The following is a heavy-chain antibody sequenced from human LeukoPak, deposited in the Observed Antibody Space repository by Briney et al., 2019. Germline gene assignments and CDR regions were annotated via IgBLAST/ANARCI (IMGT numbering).Heavy chain of an antibody. CDR3: AREELGIGAFDI. V-gene: IGHV3-74*01. CDR1: GFTFSTYW. D-gene: IGHD7-27*01. J-gene: IGHJ3*02. CDR2: IDSDGSST. Sequence: GGSLRLSCAASGFTFSTYWMHWVRQAPGKGLVWVSRIDSDGSSTSYADSVKGRFTISRDNAKNTLYLQMNSLRAEDTAVYYCAREELGIGAFDIWGQGTMVTVSS.